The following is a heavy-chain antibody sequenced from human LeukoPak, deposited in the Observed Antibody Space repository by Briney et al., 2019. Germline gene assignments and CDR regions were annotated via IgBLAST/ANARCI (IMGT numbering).Heavy chain of an antibody. CDR1: GFRFSAYA. Sequence: PGGSLRLSCTASGFRFSAYAMQWVRQAPGKGLEWVAVISIDGNTQYYADSVRGRFSISRDNSKNTLCLEMSSLRGEDTGIFYCAREEYKYGLGALDVWGQGTTVTVSS. CDR2: ISIDGNTQ. CDR3: AREEYKYGLGALDV. J-gene: IGHJ6*02. V-gene: IGHV3-30-3*01. D-gene: IGHD5-18*01.